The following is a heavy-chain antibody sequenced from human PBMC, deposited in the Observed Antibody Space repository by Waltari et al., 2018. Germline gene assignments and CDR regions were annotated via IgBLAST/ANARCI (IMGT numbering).Heavy chain of an antibody. V-gene: IGHV1-18*01. J-gene: IGHJ4*02. D-gene: IGHD6-19*01. CDR2: ISAYNGNT. Sequence: QVKRVQCGAEVKKTGDSVKVSCKAAGYTCTRYGNSWVRQEPGQGLEWMGWISAYNGNTNYAQKLQGRVTMTTDTSTSTAYMELRSLRSDDTAVYYCARDRSSGWYPPGGLHYWGQGTLVTVSS. CDR1: GYTCTRYG. CDR3: ARDRSSGWYPPGGLHY.